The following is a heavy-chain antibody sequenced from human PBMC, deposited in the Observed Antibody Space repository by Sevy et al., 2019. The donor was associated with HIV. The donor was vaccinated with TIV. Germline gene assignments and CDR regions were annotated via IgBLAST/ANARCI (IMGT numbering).Heavy chain of an antibody. J-gene: IGHJ6*04. CDR1: GFTFNNYW. CDR3: ARSGGYYGSGTGAGMDV. CDR2: IKQDGSEK. Sequence: GGSLRLSCAASGFTFNNYWMSWVRQAPGKGLEWVANIKQDGSEKNYVDSVKGRFTISRDNAKNSLYLQMNSLRAEDAALYYCARSGGYYGSGTGAGMDVWGKGTTVTVSS. D-gene: IGHD3-10*01. V-gene: IGHV3-7*01.